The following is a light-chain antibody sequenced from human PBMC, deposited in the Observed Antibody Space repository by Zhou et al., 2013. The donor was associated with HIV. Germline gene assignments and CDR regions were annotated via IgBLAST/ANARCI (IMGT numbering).Light chain of an antibody. CDR3: T. Sequence: DIQMTQSPSSLSASVGDRVTITCRARQSISNYLNWYQQKPGKAPKFLIYAASSLQSGVPSRFSGSGSGTDFTLTISSLQPEDFATYNGTFGQGTKVEIK. V-gene: IGKV1-39*02. CDR2: AAS. CDR1: QSISNY. J-gene: IGKJ1*01.